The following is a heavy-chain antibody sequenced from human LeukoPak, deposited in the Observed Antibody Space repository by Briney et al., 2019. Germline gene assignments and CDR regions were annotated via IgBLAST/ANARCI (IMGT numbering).Heavy chain of an antibody. J-gene: IGHJ4*02. CDR3: ARGTGWPHFDY. D-gene: IGHD6-19*01. CDR1: GFTFSSYA. V-gene: IGHV3-23*01. Sequence: GGSLRLSCAASGFTFSSYAMSWVRQAPGKGLEWVSGISGSGGSTYYADSVKGRFTISRDNTKNTLYLQMNSLRAEDTAVYYCARGTGWPHFDYWGQGILATVSS. CDR2: ISGSGGST.